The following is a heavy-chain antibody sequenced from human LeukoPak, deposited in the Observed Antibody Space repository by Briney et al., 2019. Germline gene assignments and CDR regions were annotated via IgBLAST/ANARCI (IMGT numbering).Heavy chain of an antibody. CDR2: ISASGHST. D-gene: IGHD3-10*01. CDR3: ARDSSMLRGPLVIYYFDF. J-gene: IGHJ4*02. V-gene: IGHV3-74*01. Sequence: PGGSLRLSCAAPGIIFSNYWMHWVRQAPGKGLVWVSRISASGHSTTYADSVKGRFTISRDNSKNTLYLQMNSLRVEDTAVYYCARDSSMLRGPLVIYYFDFWGQGTLVTVSS. CDR1: GIIFSNYW.